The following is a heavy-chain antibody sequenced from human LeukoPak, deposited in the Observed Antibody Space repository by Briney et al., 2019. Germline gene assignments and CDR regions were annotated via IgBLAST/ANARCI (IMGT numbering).Heavy chain of an antibody. V-gene: IGHV3-33*06. J-gene: IGHJ6*03. Sequence: GGSPRLSCAASGFTFSSYGMHWVRQAPGKGLEWVAVIWYDGSNKYYADSVKGRFTISRDNSKNTLYLQMNSLRAEDTAVYYCAKAGYCSGGSCYSFLYYYYYMDVWGKGTTVTVSS. CDR3: AKAGYCSGGSCYSFLYYYYYMDV. CDR2: IWYDGSNK. D-gene: IGHD2-15*01. CDR1: GFTFSSYG.